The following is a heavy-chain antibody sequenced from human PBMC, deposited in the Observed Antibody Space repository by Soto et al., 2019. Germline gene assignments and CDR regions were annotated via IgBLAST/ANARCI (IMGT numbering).Heavy chain of an antibody. CDR1: GGSISSGGYY. Sequence: SETLSLTCTVSGGSISSGGYYWCWIRQHPGKGLEWIGYIYYSGSTYYNPSLKSRVTISVDTSKNQFSLKLSSVTAADTAVYYCARDLAGGPNFDYWGQGTLVT. CDR2: IYYSGST. D-gene: IGHD6-19*01. CDR3: ARDLAGGPNFDY. J-gene: IGHJ4*02. V-gene: IGHV4-31*03.